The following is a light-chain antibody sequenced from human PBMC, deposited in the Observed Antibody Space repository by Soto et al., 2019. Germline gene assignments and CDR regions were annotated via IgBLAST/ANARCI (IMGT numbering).Light chain of an antibody. J-gene: IGKJ4*01. CDR1: KDISNY. CDR2: DAS. CDR3: QHYDNLPPRLT. V-gene: IGKV1-33*01. Sequence: DIQMTQSPSSLSASVGDRVTITCQASKDISNYLNWYQQKPGKAPKLLIYDASNLETGVPSRFSGSGSGTDFTFTISTRQPEDIATHYCQHYDNLPPRLTSGGGTKVEIK.